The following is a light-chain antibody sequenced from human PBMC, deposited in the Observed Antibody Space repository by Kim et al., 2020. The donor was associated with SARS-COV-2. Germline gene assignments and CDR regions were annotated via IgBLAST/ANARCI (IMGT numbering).Light chain of an antibody. J-gene: IGLJ3*02. Sequence: GQSITMSCTGTRSDVGGCNYVSWYQQHPGKAPKLMVYAVSKRPSGVSNRFSGSKSGNTASLTISGLQAEDEADYYCTSYTSSITWVFGGGTKLTVL. CDR3: TSYTSSITWV. V-gene: IGLV2-14*04. CDR1: RSDVGGCNY. CDR2: AVS.